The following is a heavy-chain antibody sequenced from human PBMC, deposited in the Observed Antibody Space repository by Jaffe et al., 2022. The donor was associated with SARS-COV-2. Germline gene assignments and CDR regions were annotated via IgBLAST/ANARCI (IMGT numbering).Heavy chain of an antibody. D-gene: IGHD5-12*01. CDR2: IKRNTDGGTS. J-gene: IGHJ4*02. CDR1: GFTFSDAW. Sequence: EVQLVESGGGLVKPGGSLRLSCVASGFTFSDAWMSWVRQVPGKGLEWVGRIKRNTDGGTSDYPALVKGRFTISRDDSKNTLYLQMNSLKTEDTGLYYCTTDGFPPHYFDYWGQGALVTVSS. V-gene: IGHV3-15*01. CDR3: TTDGFPPHYFDY.